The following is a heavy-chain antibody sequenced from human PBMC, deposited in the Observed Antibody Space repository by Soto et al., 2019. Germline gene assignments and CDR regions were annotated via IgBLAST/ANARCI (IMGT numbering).Heavy chain of an antibody. V-gene: IGHV1-18*01. CDR2: ISAFNGDT. D-gene: IGHD2-21*02. J-gene: IGHJ4*02. Sequence: QVQLVQSGTEVKKPGASVKVSCKASGYTFIRYTINWVRQAPGRGLEWMGWISAFNGDTNYAQKFQGRVTLTTHTATNTAYMALRILKSAATALYYCAIVIIVITPISHYWAQGTLFTFSS. CDR3: AIVIIVITPISHY. CDR1: GYTFIRYT.